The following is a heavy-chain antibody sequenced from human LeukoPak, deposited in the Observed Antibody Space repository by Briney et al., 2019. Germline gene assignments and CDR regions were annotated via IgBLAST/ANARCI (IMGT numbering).Heavy chain of an antibody. Sequence: SAGSLRLSCAASGFTFSHYWMHWVRQAPGKGLEWVSAISGSGGSTYYADSVKGRFTISRDNSKNSLYLQMNSLRAEDTAVYYCATNAGQWLVPFDYWGQGSLVTVSS. V-gene: IGHV3-23*01. J-gene: IGHJ4*02. CDR2: ISGSGGST. D-gene: IGHD6-19*01. CDR3: ATNAGQWLVPFDY. CDR1: GFTFSHYW.